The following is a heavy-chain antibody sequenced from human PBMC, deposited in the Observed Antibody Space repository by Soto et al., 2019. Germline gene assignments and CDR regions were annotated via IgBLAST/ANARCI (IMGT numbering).Heavy chain of an antibody. CDR1: GLTFRIYS. D-gene: IGHD3-22*01. Sequence: GGSLRLSCAASGLTFRIYSMSWVRHAPGKGLEGVSNIKQDGGENDYVDSVRGRFTISRDNARNSLYLQLSSLRADDTAVYHCARVRPRYYKDSSGYYYYNYGLDASGQGTKVTV. CDR2: IKQDGGEN. J-gene: IGHJ6*02. CDR3: ARVRPRYYKDSSGYYYYNYGLDA. V-gene: IGHV3-7*01.